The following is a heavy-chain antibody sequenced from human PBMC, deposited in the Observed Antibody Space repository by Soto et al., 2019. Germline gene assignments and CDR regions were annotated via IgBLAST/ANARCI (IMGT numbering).Heavy chain of an antibody. CDR3: ARAIVAPGYNYGMDI. CDR1: GYTFTGYY. D-gene: IGHD2-21*01. J-gene: IGHJ6*02. Sequence: ASVKVSCKASGYTFTGYYMHWVRQAPGQGLEWMGWINPNSGGTNYAQKFQGRVTMTRDTSISTAYMELSRLRSDDTAVYYCARAIVAPGYNYGMDIWGQGTTVTVSS. CDR2: INPNSGGT. V-gene: IGHV1-2*02.